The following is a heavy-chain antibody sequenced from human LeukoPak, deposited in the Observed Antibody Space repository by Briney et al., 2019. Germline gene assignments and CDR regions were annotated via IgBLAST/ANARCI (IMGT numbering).Heavy chain of an antibody. CDR3: AKHELAAAPYSLDY. J-gene: IGHJ4*02. CDR2: ITWNGGDT. V-gene: IGHV3-20*04. CDR1: GFTFTDYD. Sequence: GGSLRLSCAASGFTFTDYDMSWVRQAPGKGLEWVSGITWNGGDTGYADSVRGRFIISRDNAKNSLDLQMNSLRAEDTAVYYCAKHELAAAPYSLDYWGQGTLVSVSS. D-gene: IGHD6-13*01.